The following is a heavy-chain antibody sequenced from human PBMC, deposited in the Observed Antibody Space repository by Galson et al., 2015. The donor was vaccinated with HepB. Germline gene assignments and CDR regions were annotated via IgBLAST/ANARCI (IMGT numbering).Heavy chain of an antibody. CDR2: INPNSGGT. D-gene: IGHD4-17*01. J-gene: IGHJ6*03. Sequence: SVKVSCKASGYTFTGYYMHWVRQAPGQGLEWMGWINPNSGGTNYAQKFQGRVTMTRDTSISTAYMELSRLRSDDTAVYYCARATVPLPTPYYYYYMDVWGKGTTVTVSS. CDR3: ARATVPLPTPYYYYYMDV. CDR1: GYTFTGYY. V-gene: IGHV1-2*02.